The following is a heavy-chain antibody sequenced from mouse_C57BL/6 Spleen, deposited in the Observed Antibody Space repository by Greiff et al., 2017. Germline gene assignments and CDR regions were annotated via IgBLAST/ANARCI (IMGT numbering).Heavy chain of an antibody. CDR2: INYDGSST. D-gene: IGHD1-1*01. V-gene: IGHV5-16*01. CDR1: GFTFSDYY. Sequence: EVKLVESEGGLVQPGSSMKLSCTASGFTFSDYYMAWVRQVPEKGLEWVANINYDGSSTYYLDSLKSRFIISRDNAKNILYLQMSSLKSEDTATYYCARGDYYGPFDYWGQGTTLTVSS. J-gene: IGHJ2*01. CDR3: ARGDYYGPFDY.